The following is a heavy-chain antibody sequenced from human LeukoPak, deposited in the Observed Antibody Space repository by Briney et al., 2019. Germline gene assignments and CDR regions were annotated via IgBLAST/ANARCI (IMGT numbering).Heavy chain of an antibody. J-gene: IGHJ4*02. Sequence: GGSLRLSCAASGFTFSSYGMHWVRQAPGKGLEWVAFIRYDGSNKYYADSVKGRFTISRDNSKNTLYLQMNSLRAEDTAVYYCAKDLRVGATPFIDNWGQGTLVTVSS. CDR1: GFTFSSYG. V-gene: IGHV3-30*02. D-gene: IGHD1-26*01. CDR3: AKDLRVGATPFIDN. CDR2: IRYDGSNK.